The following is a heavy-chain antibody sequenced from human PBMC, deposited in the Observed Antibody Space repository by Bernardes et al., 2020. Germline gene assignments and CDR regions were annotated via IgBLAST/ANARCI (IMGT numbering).Heavy chain of an antibody. V-gene: IGHV1-18*01. D-gene: IGHD4-17*01. Sequence: ASVKVSCKASGYTFTRFGVSWVRQAPGQGLEWMGWISGYNDNTIFTHKLQGRVTMTTDTSTSTAYMELRSLRSDDTAVYYCARAPQNFGAYVFSLPHFDNWGQVALVTVSS. CDR2: ISGYNDNT. J-gene: IGHJ4*02. CDR3: ARAPQNFGAYVFSLPHFDN. CDR1: GYTFTRFG.